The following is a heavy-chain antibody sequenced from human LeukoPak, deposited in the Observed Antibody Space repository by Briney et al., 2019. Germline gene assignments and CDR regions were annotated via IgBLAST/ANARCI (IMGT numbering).Heavy chain of an antibody. CDR2: MNPNSGNT. CDR3: ARGGGSYWGWNYYYGMDV. D-gene: IGHD1-26*01. J-gene: IGHJ6*02. Sequence: ASVKVSCKASGYTFTSYDINWVRQATGQGLEWMGWMNPNSGNTGYAQKFQGRVTMTRNTSISTAYMELSSLRSEDTAVYCCARGGGSYWGWNYYYGMDVWGQGTTVTVSS. CDR1: GYTFTSYD. V-gene: IGHV1-8*01.